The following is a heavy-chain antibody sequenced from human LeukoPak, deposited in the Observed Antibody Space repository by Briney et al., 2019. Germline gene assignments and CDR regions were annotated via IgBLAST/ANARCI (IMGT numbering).Heavy chain of an antibody. CDR1: GFTFSSYG. D-gene: IGHD5-18*01. V-gene: IGHV3-30*18. CDR2: ISYDGSNK. J-gene: IGHJ3*02. CDR3: AKVTQYSPGTFDI. Sequence: GRSLRLSCAASGFTFSSYGMHWVRQAPGKGLEWVAVISYDGSNKYYADSVKGRFTISRDNSKNTLYLQMNSLRAEVTAVYYCAKVTQYSPGTFDIWGQGTMVTVSS.